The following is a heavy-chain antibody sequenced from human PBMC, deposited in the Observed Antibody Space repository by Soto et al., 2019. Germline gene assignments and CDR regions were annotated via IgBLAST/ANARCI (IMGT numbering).Heavy chain of an antibody. CDR3: ARGGVSNYLGTEYGMDV. CDR1: VGSISSGGYY. CDR2: IYYSGST. D-gene: IGHD4-4*01. V-gene: IGHV4-30-4*01. Sequence: TLALTSPVSVGSISSGGYYWSWIRQPPGKGLEWIGYIYYSGSTYYNPSLKSRVTISVDTSKNQFSLKLSSVTAADTAVYYCARGGVSNYLGTEYGMDVWGQGTTVTVSS. J-gene: IGHJ6*02.